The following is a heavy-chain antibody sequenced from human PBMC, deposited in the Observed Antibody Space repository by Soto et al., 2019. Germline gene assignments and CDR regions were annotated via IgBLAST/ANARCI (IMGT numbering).Heavy chain of an antibody. CDR1: GGTFSSYA. D-gene: IGHD3-9*01. Sequence: SVKVSCKASGGTFSSYAISWVRQAPGQGLEWMGGIIPIFGTANYAQKFQGRVTITADKSTSTAYMELSSLRSEDTAVYYCARGFYEILTGYPNSLDYWGQGTLVTVSS. CDR3: ARGFYEILTGYPNSLDY. V-gene: IGHV1-69*06. CDR2: IIPIFGTA. J-gene: IGHJ4*02.